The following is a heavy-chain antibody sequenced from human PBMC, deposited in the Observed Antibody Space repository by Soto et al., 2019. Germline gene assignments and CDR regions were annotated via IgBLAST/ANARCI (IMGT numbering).Heavy chain of an antibody. CDR3: ARDRGNWNYNFGSFDS. CDR1: GFTFSSYA. CDR2: ISYDGSNK. V-gene: IGHV3-30-3*01. Sequence: GGSLRLSCAASGFTFSSYAMHWVRQAPGKGLERVAVISYDGSNKYYADSVKGRFTISRDNSKNTLYLQMNSLSAEDTAVYSFARDRGNWNYNFGSFDSLGQGTMVTVSS. D-gene: IGHD1-7*01. J-gene: IGHJ3*02.